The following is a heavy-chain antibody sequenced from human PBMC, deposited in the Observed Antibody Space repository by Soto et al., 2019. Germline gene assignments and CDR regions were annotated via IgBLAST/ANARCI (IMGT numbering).Heavy chain of an antibody. CDR1: GYTFTSYY. CDR3: ANSFRHCSGGSCYGGDDAFDI. V-gene: IGHV1-46*01. J-gene: IGHJ3*02. CDR2: INPSGGST. Sequence: ASVKVSCKASGYTFTSYYMHWVRQAPGQGLEWMGIINPSGGSTSYAQKFQGRVTMTRNTSTSTVYMELSSLRSEDTAVYYCANSFRHCSGGSCYGGDDAFDIWGQGTMVTVSS. D-gene: IGHD2-15*01.